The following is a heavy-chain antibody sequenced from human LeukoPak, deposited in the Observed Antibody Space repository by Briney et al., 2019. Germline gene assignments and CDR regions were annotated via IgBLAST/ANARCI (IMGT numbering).Heavy chain of an antibody. V-gene: IGHV3-23*01. Sequence: GGSLRLSCAASGFTSSSYAMSWVRQAPGKGLEWVSAISGSGGSTYYADSVKGRFTISRDNSKNTLYLQMNSLRAEDTAVYYCAKTGVRYGSGSYSDWGQGTLVTVSS. CDR1: GFTSSSYA. CDR2: ISGSGGST. J-gene: IGHJ1*01. D-gene: IGHD3-10*01. CDR3: AKTGVRYGSGSYSD.